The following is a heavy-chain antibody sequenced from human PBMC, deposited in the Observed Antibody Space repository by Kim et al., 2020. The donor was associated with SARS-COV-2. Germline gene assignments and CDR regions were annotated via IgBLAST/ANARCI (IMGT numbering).Heavy chain of an antibody. CDR2: IYYSGST. Sequence: SETLSLTCTVSGGSISSSSYYWGWIRQPPGKGLEWIGSIYYSGSTYYNPSLKSRVTISVDTSKNQFSLKLSSVTAADTAVCYCARRLGGWRNYGMDVWGQGTTVTVSS. CDR1: GGSISSSSYY. J-gene: IGHJ6*02. V-gene: IGHV4-39*01. D-gene: IGHD6-19*01. CDR3: ARRLGGWRNYGMDV.